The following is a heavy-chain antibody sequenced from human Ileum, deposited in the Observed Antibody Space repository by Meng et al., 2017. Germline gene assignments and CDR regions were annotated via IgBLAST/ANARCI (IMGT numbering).Heavy chain of an antibody. J-gene: IGHJ4*02. Sequence: GGSLRLSCAASGFTFSNSAMHWVRQAAGQGLEWVAVLSRDGNRQYYADSVKGRFTISRDNSENTLYLQMNSLRAEDTAIYYCARGSGPGSYLIDYWGPGTLVTVS. CDR3: ARGSGPGSYLIDY. D-gene: IGHD3-10*01. V-gene: IGHV3-30*01. CDR2: LSRDGNRQ. CDR1: GFTFSNSA.